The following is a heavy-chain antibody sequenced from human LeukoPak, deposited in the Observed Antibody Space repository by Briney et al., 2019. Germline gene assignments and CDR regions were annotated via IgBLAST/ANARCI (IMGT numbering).Heavy chain of an antibody. CDR3: ARCREDYVPGSLLSFDH. D-gene: IGHD4-17*01. V-gene: IGHV4-4*07. Sequence: SETLSLTCTVSGGSIRSYFWSWIRQPAGKGLEWIGRIHGSGSTNYNPSLKSRVTMSVDTSKIQFSLKLSSVTAADTAVYYWARCREDYVPGSLLSFDHWGQGNLVIVSS. CDR2: IHGSGST. J-gene: IGHJ4*02. CDR1: GGSIRSYF.